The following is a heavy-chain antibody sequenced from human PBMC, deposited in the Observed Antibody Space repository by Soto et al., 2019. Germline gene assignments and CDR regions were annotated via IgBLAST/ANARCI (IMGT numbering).Heavy chain of an antibody. D-gene: IGHD3-22*01. CDR3: ARGGDYYDSSDPFDY. Sequence: XVKVSCKASGYTFTSYYMHGVRQAPGQGLEWMGIINPSGGSTSYAQKFQGRVTMTRDTSTSTVYMELSSLRSEDTAVYYCARGGDYYDSSDPFDYWGQGTLVTVSS. J-gene: IGHJ4*02. CDR2: INPSGGST. CDR1: GYTFTSYY. V-gene: IGHV1-46*01.